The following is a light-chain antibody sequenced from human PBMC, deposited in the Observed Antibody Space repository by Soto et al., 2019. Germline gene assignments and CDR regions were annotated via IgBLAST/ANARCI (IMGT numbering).Light chain of an antibody. CDR2: DDS. Sequence: QSVLTQPPSVSGAPGQRVTISCDGSSYNIGAGYDVNWYQQLPGTAPKLLIYDDSNRPSGVPDRFSGSKSATSASLAITGLQAEDEANYYCQSSDSSLSASVVFGGGTKLTVL. CDR3: QSSDSSLSASVV. J-gene: IGLJ2*01. V-gene: IGLV1-40*01. CDR1: SYNIGAGYD.